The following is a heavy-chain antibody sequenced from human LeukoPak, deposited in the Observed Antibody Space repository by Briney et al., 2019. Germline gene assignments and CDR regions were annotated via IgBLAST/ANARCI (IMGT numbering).Heavy chain of an antibody. CDR3: ARDKSVLRRYGSGSYVGY. CDR1: GYTFTGYY. V-gene: IGHV1-2*02. D-gene: IGHD3-10*01. Sequence: ASVKVSCKASGYTFTGYYMHWVRQAPGQGHEWMGWINPNSGGTNYAQKFQGRATMTRDTSISTAYMELSRLRSEDTAVYYCARDKSVLRRYGSGSYVGYWGQGTLVTVSS. CDR2: INPNSGGT. J-gene: IGHJ4*02.